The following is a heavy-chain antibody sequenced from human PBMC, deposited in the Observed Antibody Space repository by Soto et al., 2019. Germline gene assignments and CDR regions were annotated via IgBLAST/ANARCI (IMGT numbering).Heavy chain of an antibody. CDR3: ASWDGY. Sequence: EVQLVESGGGLVQPGRSLRLSCAASGLTFDDYAMHWVRQAPGKGLEWVSGISWNSGSIGYADSVKGRFTISRDNAKNSLYLQMNSLRAEDTALYYCASWDGYWGQGTLVTVSS. D-gene: IGHD1-26*01. V-gene: IGHV3-9*01. J-gene: IGHJ4*02. CDR2: ISWNSGSI. CDR1: GLTFDDYA.